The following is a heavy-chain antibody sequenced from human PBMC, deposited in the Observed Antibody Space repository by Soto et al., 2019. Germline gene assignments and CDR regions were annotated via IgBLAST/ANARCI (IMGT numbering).Heavy chain of an antibody. CDR3: ARVPTGDILTGDAFDI. Sequence: ASVKVSCKASGYTFTGYYMHWVRLAPGQGLEWMGWINPNSGGTNYAQKFQGWVTMTRDTSISTAYMELSRLRSDDTAVYYCARVPTGDILTGDAFDIWGQGTMVTVSS. CDR1: GYTFTGYY. D-gene: IGHD3-9*01. V-gene: IGHV1-2*04. CDR2: INPNSGGT. J-gene: IGHJ3*02.